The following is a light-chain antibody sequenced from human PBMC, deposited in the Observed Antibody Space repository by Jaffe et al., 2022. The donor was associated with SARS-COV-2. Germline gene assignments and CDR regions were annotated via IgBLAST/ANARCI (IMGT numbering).Light chain of an antibody. CDR2: AAS. V-gene: IGKV1-39*01. J-gene: IGKJ4*01. CDR3: QQSSSTRT. Sequence: DIQMTQSPSSLSASVGDRVTITCRASQSISSYLNWYQQKPGKAPKLLIYAASSLQSGVPSRFSGSGSGTDFTLTISSLQPEDFATYYCQQSSSTRTFGGGTKVEIK. CDR1: QSISSY.